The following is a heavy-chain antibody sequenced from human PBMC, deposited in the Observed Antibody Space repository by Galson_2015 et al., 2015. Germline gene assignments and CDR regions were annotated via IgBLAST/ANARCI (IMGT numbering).Heavy chain of an antibody. V-gene: IGHV5-10-1*01. J-gene: IGHJ6*02. Sequence: QSGAEVKKPGESLRISCKGSGYSFTSYWISWVRQMPGKGLEWMGRIDTSDSYTNYSPSFHGHVTISADKSISTAYLQWSSLKASDTAMYYCARSAPYYYDSSGYYSYDYYYGMDVWGQGTTVTVSS. CDR3: ARSAPYYYDSSGYYSYDYYYGMDV. D-gene: IGHD3-22*01. CDR1: GYSFTSYW. CDR2: IDTSDSYT.